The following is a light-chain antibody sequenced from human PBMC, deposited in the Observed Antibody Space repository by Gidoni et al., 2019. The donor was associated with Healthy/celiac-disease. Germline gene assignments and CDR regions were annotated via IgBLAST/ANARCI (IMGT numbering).Light chain of an antibody. CDR2: AAS. Sequence: LSASVGDRVTITCRASQSISSYLNWYQQKPGKAPKLLIYAASSLQSGVPSRFSGSGSGTDFTLTINSLQPEDFATYYCQQSYSTPPYTFGQGTKLEIK. V-gene: IGKV1-39*01. CDR1: QSISSY. CDR3: QQSYSTPPYT. J-gene: IGKJ2*01.